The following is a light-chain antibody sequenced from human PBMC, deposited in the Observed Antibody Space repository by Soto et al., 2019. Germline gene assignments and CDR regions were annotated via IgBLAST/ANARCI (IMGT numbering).Light chain of an antibody. CDR3: QHYDTSPPTYGDSPPIT. J-gene: IGKJ5*01. CDR2: CAS. Sequence: EMALTQSPGTLSLSPGERVTLSCRATRTVGGNYLAWYQQKPGQAPRLLISCASDRAPGIPARLSGTRSGSDFTLTIPGLEPEDFGGYYCQHYDTSPPTYGDSPPITFGQGTRLEI. V-gene: IGKV3-20*01. CDR1: RTVGGNY.